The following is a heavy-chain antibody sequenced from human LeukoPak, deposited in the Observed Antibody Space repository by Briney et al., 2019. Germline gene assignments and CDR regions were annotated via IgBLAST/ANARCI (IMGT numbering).Heavy chain of an antibody. Sequence: SGPTLVKPTQTLTLTCTFSGFSLSTSGVGVGWIRQPPGKALEWLALIYWNDDKRYSPALKSSLTITKDTSKNQLVLTMTNMDPVDTATYHCAHRASDWNYIAYFDPWGQGTLVTDSS. CDR2: IYWNDDK. J-gene: IGHJ4*02. V-gene: IGHV2-5*01. D-gene: IGHD1-7*01. CDR3: AHRASDWNYIAYFDP. CDR1: GFSLSTSGVG.